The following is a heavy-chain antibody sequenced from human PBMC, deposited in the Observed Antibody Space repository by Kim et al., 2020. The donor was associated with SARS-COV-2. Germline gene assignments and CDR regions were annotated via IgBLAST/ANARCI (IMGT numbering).Heavy chain of an antibody. D-gene: IGHD2-2*01. V-gene: IGHV1-3*04. CDR3: ARLLGYCSSTSCPHALFDY. CDR1: GYTFTSYA. J-gene: IGHJ4*02. CDR2: INTGNDDT. Sequence: ASVKVSCKASGYTFTSYAMHWVRQAPGQRLEWMGWINTGNDDTKYSQKFQGRVTITRDTSASTAYMELSSLRSEDTAVYYCARLLGYCSSTSCPHALFDYWGQGTLVTVSS.